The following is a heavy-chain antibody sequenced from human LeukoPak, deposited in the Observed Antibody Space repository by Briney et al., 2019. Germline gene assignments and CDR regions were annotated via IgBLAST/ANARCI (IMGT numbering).Heavy chain of an antibody. D-gene: IGHD4-23*01. V-gene: IGHV5-51*01. CDR3: ARPQGDYGGNFYYFDY. J-gene: IGHJ4*02. Sequence: GESLKISCKGSGYSFTSYWIGWVRQMPGKGLEWMGIIYPGDSDTRYSPSFQGQVTISADKSISTAYLQWSSLKASDTAMYYCARPQGDYGGNFYYFDYWGQGTLVTVSS. CDR1: GYSFTSYW. CDR2: IYPGDSDT.